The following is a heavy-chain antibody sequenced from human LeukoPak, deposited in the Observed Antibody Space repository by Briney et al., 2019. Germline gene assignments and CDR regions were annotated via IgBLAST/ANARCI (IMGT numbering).Heavy chain of an antibody. V-gene: IGHV4-39*07. CDR2: IYYSGST. J-gene: IGHJ4*02. CDR3: ARGWGYDFWSGYLIGY. CDR1: GGSISSSSYY. D-gene: IGHD3-3*01. Sequence: SETLSLTCTVSGGSISSSSYYWGWIRQPPGKGLEWIGSIYYSGSTYYNPSLKSRVTISVDTSKNQFSLKLSSVTAADTAVYYCARGWGYDFWSGYLIGYWGQGTLVTVSS.